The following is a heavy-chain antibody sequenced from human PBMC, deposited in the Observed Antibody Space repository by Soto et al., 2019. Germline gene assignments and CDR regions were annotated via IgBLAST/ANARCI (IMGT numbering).Heavy chain of an antibody. CDR3: AVRGNYLGMDV. Sequence: QVQLVQSGAEVKKPGASVKVSCKASGYTFTSYYMHWVRLAPGQGLEWMGIINPDGGGTSYAQQFHGRAIMTRDTSTSTVYMEMSSLRSEDTAVYYCAVRGNYLGMDVWGQGTTVTVSS. D-gene: IGHD6-6*01. V-gene: IGHV1-46*01. CDR2: INPDGGGT. CDR1: GYTFTSYY. J-gene: IGHJ6*02.